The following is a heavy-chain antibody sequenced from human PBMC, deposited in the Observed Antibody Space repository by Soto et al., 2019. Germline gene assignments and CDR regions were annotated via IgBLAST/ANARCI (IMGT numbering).Heavy chain of an antibody. CDR1: GYTFTSYG. CDR2: ISAYNGNT. D-gene: IGHD6-19*01. V-gene: IGHV1-18*01. Sequence: QVPLVQSGAEVKKPGASVKVSCKASGYTFTSYGISWVRQAPGQGLEWMGWISAYNGNTNYAQKLQGRVTMTTDTSTSTAYMELRSLRSDDTAVYYCARVLSSGWYVEIVGYYYYGMDVWGQGTTVTVSS. CDR3: ARVLSSGWYVEIVGYYYYGMDV. J-gene: IGHJ6*02.